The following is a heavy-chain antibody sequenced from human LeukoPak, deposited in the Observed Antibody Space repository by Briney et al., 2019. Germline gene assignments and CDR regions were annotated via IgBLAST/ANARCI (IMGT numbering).Heavy chain of an antibody. V-gene: IGHV1-2*04. CDR2: INPNSGGT. D-gene: IGHD6-13*01. Sequence: ASVKVSCKASGYTFTGYYMHWVRQAPGQGLEWMGWINPNSGGTNYAQKFQGWVTMTRDTSISTAYMGLSRLRSDDTAVYYCARVKQQRGSLLGYWGQGTLVTVSS. CDR3: ARVKQQRGSLLGY. CDR1: GYTFTGYY. J-gene: IGHJ4*02.